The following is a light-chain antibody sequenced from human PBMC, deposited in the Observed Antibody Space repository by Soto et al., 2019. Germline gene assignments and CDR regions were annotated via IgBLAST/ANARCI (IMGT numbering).Light chain of an antibody. CDR3: QHYRTYS. CDR2: HAS. J-gene: IGKJ1*01. V-gene: IGKV1-5*01. CDR1: ESISNW. Sequence: IQLTQSPTTLPASVGDRVTLTCRASESISNWLAWYQQRPWTAPKLLIYHASILDTAVPSRFSGNGSGTAFTLTISSLQPVDFATDYCQHYRTYSIGQGSRVAIK.